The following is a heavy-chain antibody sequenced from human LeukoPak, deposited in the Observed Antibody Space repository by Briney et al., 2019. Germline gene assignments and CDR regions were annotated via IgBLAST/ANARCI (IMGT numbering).Heavy chain of an antibody. Sequence: GGSLRLSCAASGLTFSSCEMNWVRQAPGKEPEWISFISGSGTIIYYADSVKGRFTISRDNAKNSLYLQMNSLRAEDTAVYYCARVFGRPLAVVAVDYWGQGTLVTVSS. CDR2: ISGSGTII. CDR1: GLTFSSCE. J-gene: IGHJ4*02. V-gene: IGHV3-48*03. D-gene: IGHD2-21*01. CDR3: ARVFGRPLAVVAVDY.